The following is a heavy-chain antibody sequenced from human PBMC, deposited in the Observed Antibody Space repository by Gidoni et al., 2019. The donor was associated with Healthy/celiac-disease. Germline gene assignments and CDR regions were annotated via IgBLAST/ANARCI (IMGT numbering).Heavy chain of an antibody. V-gene: IGHV4-34*01. D-gene: IGHD2-2*01. CDR1: GGSFSGYY. Sequence: QVQLQQWGAGLLKPSETLSLTCAVYGGSFSGYYWSWIRQPPGKGLEWIGEINHSGSTNYNPSLKSRVTISVDTSKNQFSLKLSSVTAADTAVYYCARGEGIVVVPAAIGRPYYFDYWGQGTLVTVSS. J-gene: IGHJ4*02. CDR3: ARGEGIVVVPAAIGRPYYFDY. CDR2: INHSGST.